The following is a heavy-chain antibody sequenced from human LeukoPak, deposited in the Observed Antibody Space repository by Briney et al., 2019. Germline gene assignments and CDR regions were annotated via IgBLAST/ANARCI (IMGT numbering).Heavy chain of an antibody. D-gene: IGHD3-10*01. Sequence: GGSLRLSCAASGFNFNFYEMNWVRLTPGKGREWVSYISGSRTKTYAESVRGRFTISRDNDKSSLYLQMDSLRVEDTAVYYCARDSYRGFGELLLFDYWGQGTLVTVSS. CDR2: ISGSRTK. CDR3: ARDSYRGFGELLLFDY. J-gene: IGHJ4*02. CDR1: GFNFNFYE. V-gene: IGHV3-48*03.